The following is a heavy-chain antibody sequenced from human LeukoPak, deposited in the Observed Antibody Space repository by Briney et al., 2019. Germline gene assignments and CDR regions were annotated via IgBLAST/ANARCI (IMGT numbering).Heavy chain of an antibody. CDR3: AREPPYDSSESTNAFDI. Sequence: ASVKVSCKAFGYTFTGYYMHWVRQAPGQGLEWMGIINPSGGSTSYAQKFQGRVTMTRDTSTSTVYMELSSLRSEDTAVYYCAREPPYDSSESTNAFDIWGQGTMVTVSS. J-gene: IGHJ3*02. CDR2: INPSGGST. V-gene: IGHV1-46*03. CDR1: GYTFTGYY. D-gene: IGHD3-22*01.